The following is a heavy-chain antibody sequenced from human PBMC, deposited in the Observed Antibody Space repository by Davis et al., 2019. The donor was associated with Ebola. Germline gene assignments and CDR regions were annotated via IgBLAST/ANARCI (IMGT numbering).Heavy chain of an antibody. D-gene: IGHD1-1*01. V-gene: IGHV1-18*01. CDR2: INPHNGNT. CDR3: ARAQFPTTSDH. J-gene: IGHJ4*02. CDR1: GYTFTSYN. Sequence: ASVKVSCKASGYTFTSYNINWVRQAPGQGLEWMGWINPHNGNTNYAQNVQGRVIMSSDTATTTAYMEVESLRSDDTAVYYCARAQFPTTSDHWGQGTLVTVSS.